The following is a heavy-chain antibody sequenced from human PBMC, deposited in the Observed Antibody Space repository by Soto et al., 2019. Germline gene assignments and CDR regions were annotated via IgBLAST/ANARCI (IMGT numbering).Heavy chain of an antibody. J-gene: IGHJ3*02. CDR1: GFTFSNFA. CDR2: ISGSGGST. Sequence: EVQLLDSGGGLVQPGGSLRLSCAASGFTFSNFAMNWVRQAPGKGLEWVSAISGSGGSTYYADSVKGRFTISRDNSKNTLHLQMNSLRAEDTAVYYCAKDPVVGTRRAFDIWGQGTMVTVSS. V-gene: IGHV3-23*01. D-gene: IGHD1-26*01. CDR3: AKDPVVGTRRAFDI.